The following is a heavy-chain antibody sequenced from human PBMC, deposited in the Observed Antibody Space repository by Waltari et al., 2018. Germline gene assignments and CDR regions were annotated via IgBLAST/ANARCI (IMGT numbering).Heavy chain of an antibody. D-gene: IGHD6-19*01. J-gene: IGHJ4*02. V-gene: IGHV3-7*01. Sequence: VQLVESGGGSVQPGGPLRLSGAASGLNFRNNWRSWVRQAPGKGLEWVANIKQDVSEQYYVDSVKGRFSISRDNAKNSLFLEVNSLRVEDTAVYYCAISGFSGGCTSGCYRFWGQGTLVTVSS. CDR1: GLNFRNNW. CDR2: IKQDVSEQ. CDR3: AISGFSGGCTSGCYRF.